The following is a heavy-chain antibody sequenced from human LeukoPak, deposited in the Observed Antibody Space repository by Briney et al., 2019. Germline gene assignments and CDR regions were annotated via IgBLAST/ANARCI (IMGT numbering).Heavy chain of an antibody. J-gene: IGHJ4*02. Sequence: SETLSLTCTVSGGSVSSGSYYWSWIRQPPGKGLEWIGYIYYSGSTNYNPSLKSRVTISVDTSKNQFSLKLSSVTAADTAVYYCARGREDSYDSSGYYVFDYWGQGTLVTVSS. CDR1: GGSVSSGSYY. CDR3: ARGREDSYDSSGYYVFDY. V-gene: IGHV4-61*01. CDR2: IYYSGST. D-gene: IGHD3-22*01.